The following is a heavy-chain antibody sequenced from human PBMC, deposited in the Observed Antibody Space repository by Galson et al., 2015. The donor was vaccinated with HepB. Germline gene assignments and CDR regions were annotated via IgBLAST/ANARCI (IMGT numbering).Heavy chain of an antibody. CDR3: VKGNTSSSHMSVIEFFDI. D-gene: IGHD1/OR15-1a*01. J-gene: IGHJ2*01. CDR2: ITWNGLSS. Sequence: SLRLSCAASGFIFGSYDLHWVRQVPGKGPEWVSGITWNGLSSAYADSVKGRFTISRDNAKKTLRLQMSGLTVADTALYYCVKGNTSSSHMSVIEFFDIWGRGTPVTVSS. CDR1: GFIFGSYD. V-gene: IGHV3-9*01.